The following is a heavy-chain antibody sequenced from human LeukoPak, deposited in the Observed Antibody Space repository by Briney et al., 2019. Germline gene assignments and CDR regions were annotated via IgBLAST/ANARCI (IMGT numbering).Heavy chain of an antibody. J-gene: IGHJ4*02. V-gene: IGHV3-23*01. D-gene: IGHD4-23*01. CDR1: GFTFSSYA. Sequence: GGSLRLSCAASGFTFSSYAMSWVRQAPGKGLEWVSAISGSGGSTYYADSVKGRFTISRDNSKNTPYLQMNSLRAEDTAVYYCAKGPTAVVGGGYFDYWGQGTLVTVSS. CDR3: AKGPTAVVGGGYFDY. CDR2: ISGSGGST.